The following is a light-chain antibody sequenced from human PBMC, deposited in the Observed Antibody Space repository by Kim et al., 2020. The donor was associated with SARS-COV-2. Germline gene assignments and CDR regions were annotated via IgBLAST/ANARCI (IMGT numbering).Light chain of an antibody. CDR2: DVN. Sequence: QSALTQPRSVSGSPGQSVTISCTGTSSDVGAYNYVSWYQQHPGKAPKLMIYDVNKRPSGVPNRFSGSKSGNTASLTISGLQAEDEADYYCCSYAGSYTWVFGTGTKVTVL. CDR3: CSYAGSYTWV. J-gene: IGLJ1*01. V-gene: IGLV2-11*01. CDR1: SSDVGAYNY.